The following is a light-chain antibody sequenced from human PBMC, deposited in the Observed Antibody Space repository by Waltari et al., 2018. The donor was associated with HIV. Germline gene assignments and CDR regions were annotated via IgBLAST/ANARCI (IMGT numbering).Light chain of an antibody. CDR2: GNS. CDR3: QSYDSSLSDSRV. Sequence: QSVLTQPPSVSGAPGPRVTISCTGSSSNIGAGYDVPWYQQLPGTAPKLLIYGNSNRPSGVPDRFSGSKSGTSASLAITGLQAEDEADYYCQSYDSSLSDSRVFGGGTKLTVL. V-gene: IGLV1-40*01. CDR1: SSNIGAGYD. J-gene: IGLJ3*02.